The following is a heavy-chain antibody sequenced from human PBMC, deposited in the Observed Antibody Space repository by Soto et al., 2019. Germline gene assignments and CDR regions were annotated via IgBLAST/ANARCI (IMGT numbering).Heavy chain of an antibody. CDR1: GVSIGSHF. J-gene: IGHJ3*02. V-gene: IGHV4-59*11. CDR2: IYHTVNT. Sequence: NPSETLSLTCSVSGVSIGSHFWSWIRQAPGKGPELVGYIYHTVNTNYNPALKSRATISMDTSENQLSLQLSSVTAADTAVYYCARLQYTVVTALDIWGQGTMVTVSS. CDR3: ARLQYTVVTALDI. D-gene: IGHD2-15*01.